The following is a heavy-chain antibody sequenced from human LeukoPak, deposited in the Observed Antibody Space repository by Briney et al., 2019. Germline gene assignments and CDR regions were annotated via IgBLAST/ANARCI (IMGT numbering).Heavy chain of an antibody. J-gene: IGHJ3*02. CDR1: GGSISSGDYY. CDR2: IYYSGST. CDR3: ARNPWYNWNQHAFDI. V-gene: IGHV4-30-4*08. Sequence: TLSLTCTVSGGSISSGDYYWSWIRQPPGKGLEWIGYIYYSGSTYYNPSLKSRGTISVDTSKNQFSLKLSSVTAADTAVYYCARNPWYNWNQHAFDIWGQGTMVTVSS. D-gene: IGHD1-1*01.